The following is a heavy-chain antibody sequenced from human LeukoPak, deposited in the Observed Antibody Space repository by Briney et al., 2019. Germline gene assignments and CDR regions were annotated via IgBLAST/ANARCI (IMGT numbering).Heavy chain of an antibody. Sequence: GGSLRLSCSASGFIFSSYYMHWVRQAPGKGLEYVSAITTNGGSTYYADSVKGRFTISRDNSKNTLYLQMSSLRADDTAVYYCVKDLHYYVAMDVWGQGTAVTVSS. J-gene: IGHJ6*02. D-gene: IGHD3-10*02. CDR2: ITTNGGST. V-gene: IGHV3-64D*09. CDR3: VKDLHYYVAMDV. CDR1: GFIFSSYY.